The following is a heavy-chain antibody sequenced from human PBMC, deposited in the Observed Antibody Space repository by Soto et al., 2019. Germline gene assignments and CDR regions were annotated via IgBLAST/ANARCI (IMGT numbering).Heavy chain of an antibody. D-gene: IGHD3-3*01. Sequence: GGSLRLSCAASGFTFSSYSMNWVRQAPGKGLEWVSSISSSSSYIYYADSVKGRFTISRDNAKNSLYLQMNSLRAEDTAVYYCARDGPGFLEWLSTDYYYYGMDVWGRGTTVTVSS. CDR2: ISSSSSYI. J-gene: IGHJ6*02. V-gene: IGHV3-21*01. CDR3: ARDGPGFLEWLSTDYYYYGMDV. CDR1: GFTFSSYS.